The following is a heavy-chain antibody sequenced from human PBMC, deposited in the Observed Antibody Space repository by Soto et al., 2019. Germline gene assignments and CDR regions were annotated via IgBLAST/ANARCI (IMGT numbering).Heavy chain of an antibody. D-gene: IGHD7-27*01. V-gene: IGHV4-59*08. CDR2: VYHSGST. J-gene: IGHJ4*02. CDR3: SGEGAEIEY. CDR1: GGSINNYF. Sequence: SETLSLTCTVSGGSINNYFWSWIRQPPGKGLEWIGYVYHSGSTSYNPSLKSRVTISVDKSKNQISLGLSSVTAADTAVYYCSGEGAEIEYWGLGTLVTVSS.